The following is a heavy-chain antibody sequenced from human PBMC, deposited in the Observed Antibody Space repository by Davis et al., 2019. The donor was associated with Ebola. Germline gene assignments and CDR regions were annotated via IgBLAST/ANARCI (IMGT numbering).Heavy chain of an antibody. V-gene: IGHV3-48*01. CDR3: ARDRFFAFDF. D-gene: IGHD3/OR15-3a*01. J-gene: IGHJ4*02. CDR2: ITSGSNAI. CDR1: GFTFSDFS. Sequence: GESLKISCAASGFTFSDFSMNWVRQAPGKALEWISFITSGSNAIHYADSVKGRFTVSRDNAKNSVFLQMSSLRGEDSAVYYCARDRFFAFDFWSQGVHVSVSS.